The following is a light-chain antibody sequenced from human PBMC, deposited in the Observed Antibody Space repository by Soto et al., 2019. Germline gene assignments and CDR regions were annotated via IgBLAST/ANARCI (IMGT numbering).Light chain of an antibody. CDR2: AAS. CDR1: QGISSW. CDR3: QQAKSFPLT. Sequence: DIQMTQSPSSVSASVGARVTITCRASQGISSWLAWYQQKPGKAPKLLIYAASSLQSCVPSRFSGSGSGTDFTLTIISLQTADFATDDSQQAKSFPLTFGHGTKVEI. J-gene: IGKJ1*01. V-gene: IGKV1-12*01.